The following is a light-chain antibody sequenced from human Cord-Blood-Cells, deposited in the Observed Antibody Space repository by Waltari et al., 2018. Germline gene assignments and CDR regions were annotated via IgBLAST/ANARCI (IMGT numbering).Light chain of an antibody. CDR1: QSVSSN. Sequence: ILPTLPPPTLPASPAQIAILSCRASQSVSSNLAWYQQKPGQAPRLLIYGASTRATGIPARFSGSGSGTEFTLTISSLQSEDFAVYYCQQYNNWPPGTFGQGTKVEIK. CDR3: QQYNNWPPGT. CDR2: GAS. J-gene: IGKJ1*01. V-gene: IGKV3-15*01.